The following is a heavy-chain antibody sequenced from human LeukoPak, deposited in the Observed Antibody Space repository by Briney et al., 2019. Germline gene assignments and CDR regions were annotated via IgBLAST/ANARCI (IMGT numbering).Heavy chain of an antibody. CDR3: ARAGRRDSSSWYGQEMRYYFDY. Sequence: PGGSLRLSCAASGITVSDNYLSWVRQAPGKGLEWVSFIYTGGSGGATYYADSVKGRFTISRDSSKNTLYLQMNSLRAEDTAVYYCARAGRRDSSSWYGQEMRYYFDYWGQGTLVTVSS. CDR1: GITVSDNY. V-gene: IGHV3-53*01. CDR2: IYTGGSGGAT. D-gene: IGHD6-13*01. J-gene: IGHJ4*02.